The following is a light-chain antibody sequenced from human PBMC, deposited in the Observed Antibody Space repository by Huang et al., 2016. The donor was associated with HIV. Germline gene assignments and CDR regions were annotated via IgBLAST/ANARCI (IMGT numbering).Light chain of an antibody. CDR2: DAS. CDR3: LQDFNYPRT. V-gene: IGKV1-6*02. J-gene: IGKJ1*01. CDR1: QDITND. Sequence: AIQLTQSPSSLSASVGDRVTITCRASQDITNDLGWYQQKPGKAPKLLISDASTLRSGVPSRFSGSGSGTDFTLTISSLQPEDFATYFCLQDFNYPRTFGQGTRVEIK.